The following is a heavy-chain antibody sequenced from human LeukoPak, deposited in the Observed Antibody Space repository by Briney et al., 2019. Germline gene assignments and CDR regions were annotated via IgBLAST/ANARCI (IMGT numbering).Heavy chain of an antibody. V-gene: IGHV1-24*01. CDR2: FDPEDGET. CDR3: VRVATDCSSTSCYVYYYYGMDV. Sequence: ASVKVSCEVSGYTLTELSMHWVRQAPGKGLEWMGRFDPEDGETIYAQTLQGRVTMTEDTSTDTAYMELSSLRSEDTAVYYCVRVATDCSSTSCYVYYYYGMDVWGQGTTVTVSS. CDR1: GYTLTELS. D-gene: IGHD2-2*01. J-gene: IGHJ6*02.